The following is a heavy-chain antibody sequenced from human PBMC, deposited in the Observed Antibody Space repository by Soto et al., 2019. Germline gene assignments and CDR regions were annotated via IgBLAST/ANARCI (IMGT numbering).Heavy chain of an antibody. J-gene: IGHJ6*02. CDR3: ARDSPRSYSSSSPTDRLYYYYGMAV. CDR2: ISYDGSNK. CDR1: GFSFSSYT. D-gene: IGHD6-6*01. V-gene: IGHV3-30-3*01. Sequence: SVRVSSVACGFSFSSYTVHWVRRAPGKGLEWVAVISYDGSNKYYADSVKGRFTISRDNSKNTLYLQMNSLRAEDTAVYYCARDSPRSYSSSSPTDRLYYYYGMAVRGQGTTVTV.